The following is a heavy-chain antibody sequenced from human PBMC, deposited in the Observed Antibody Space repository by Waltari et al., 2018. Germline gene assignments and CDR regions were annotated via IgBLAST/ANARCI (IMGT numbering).Heavy chain of an antibody. D-gene: IGHD3-10*01. CDR1: GGSISNYY. CDR3: ARAYYASGTFYNYYFDY. CDR2: IYYTGST. V-gene: IGHV4-59*01. J-gene: IGHJ4*02. Sequence: QVQLQESGPGLVKPSETLSLTCTVPGGSISNYYWSWIRPPPGKGLEWIGFIYYTGSTNYNPSLKSRVTISLDTSKNQFSLKKSSVTAADTAVYHCARAYYASGTFYNYYFDYWGQGALVTVSS.